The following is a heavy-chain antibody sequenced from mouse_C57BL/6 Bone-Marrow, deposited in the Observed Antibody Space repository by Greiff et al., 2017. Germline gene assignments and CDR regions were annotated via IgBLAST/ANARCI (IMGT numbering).Heavy chain of an antibody. V-gene: IGHV1-72*01. CDR1: GYTFTSYW. CDR2: IDPNSGGT. D-gene: IGHD3-2*02. Sequence: VKLQQPGAELVKPGASVKLSCKASGYTFTSYWMHWVKQRPGRGLEWIGRIDPNSGGTKYNEKFKSKATLTVDKPSSTAYMQLSSLTSEDSAVYYCARQLRLRGAPSGFAYWGQGTLVTVSA. CDR3: ARQLRLRGAPSGFAY. J-gene: IGHJ3*01.